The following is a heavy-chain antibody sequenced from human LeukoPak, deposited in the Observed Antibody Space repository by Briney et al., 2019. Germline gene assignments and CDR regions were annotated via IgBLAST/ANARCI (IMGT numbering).Heavy chain of an antibody. Sequence: SETLSLTCTVSGGSISSYYWSWIRQPPGKGLEWIGYTYYSGSTNYNPSLKSRVTISVDTSKNQFSLKLSSVTAADTAVYYCARVTSRRGAFDIWGQGTMVTVSS. V-gene: IGHV4-59*01. CDR1: GGSISSYY. D-gene: IGHD3-10*01. CDR2: TYYSGST. CDR3: ARVTSRRGAFDI. J-gene: IGHJ3*02.